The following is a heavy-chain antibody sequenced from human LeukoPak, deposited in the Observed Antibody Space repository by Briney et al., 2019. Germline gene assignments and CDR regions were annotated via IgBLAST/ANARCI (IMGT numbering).Heavy chain of an antibody. V-gene: IGHV3-20*04. J-gene: IGHJ4*02. CDR3: AKDDSSITGTKRH. CDR2: INWNGGST. CDR1: GFTFDDYG. Sequence: GESLKISCAASGFTFDDYGMSWVRQAPGQGLEWVSGINWNGGSTGYADSVKGRFTISRDNAKNSLSLQMNSLRAEDTALYYCAKDDSSITGTKRHWGQGTLVAVSS. D-gene: IGHD1-7*01.